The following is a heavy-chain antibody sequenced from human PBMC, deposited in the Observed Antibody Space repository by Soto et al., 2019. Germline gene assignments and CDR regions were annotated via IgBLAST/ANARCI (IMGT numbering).Heavy chain of an antibody. D-gene: IGHD4-17*01. V-gene: IGHV2-5*02. J-gene: IGHJ4*02. Sequence: QITLKESGPTLVKPTQTLTLTCTFSGFSLSTSGVGVTWIRQPPGKALEWLALIYWDDDKRYSPSLKNRLTITKVTSKNQVVLTMTNMDPVDTATYYCAHYDYGGLVYWGQGALVTVSS. CDR3: AHYDYGGLVY. CDR1: GFSLSTSGVG. CDR2: IYWDDDK.